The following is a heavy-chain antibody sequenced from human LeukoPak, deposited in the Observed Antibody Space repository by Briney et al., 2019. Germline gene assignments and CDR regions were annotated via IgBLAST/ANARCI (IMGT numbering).Heavy chain of an antibody. Sequence: SETLSLTCTVSGGSVSSDGYYWSWIRQAPGKGLEWIGYISFSGNTNYNPSLKSRVTISLDTSKNQFSLKLSSVTATDTAVYYCARSSAWSPFDYWGQGTLVTVSS. CDR1: GGSVSSDGYY. J-gene: IGHJ4*02. D-gene: IGHD6-19*01. CDR3: ARSSAWSPFDY. CDR2: ISFSGNT. V-gene: IGHV4-61*08.